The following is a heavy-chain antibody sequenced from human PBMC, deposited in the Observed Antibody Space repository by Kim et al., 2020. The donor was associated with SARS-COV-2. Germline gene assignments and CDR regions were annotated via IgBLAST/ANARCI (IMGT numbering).Heavy chain of an antibody. CDR2: S. V-gene: IGHV1-18*01. CDR3: ASGYSNYGDFDY. Sequence: SNYARKFQGRVTMIRDTSTSTIYMELRSLRSDDTAVYYCASGYSNYGDFDYWGQGTLVTVSS. D-gene: IGHD4-4*01. J-gene: IGHJ4*02.